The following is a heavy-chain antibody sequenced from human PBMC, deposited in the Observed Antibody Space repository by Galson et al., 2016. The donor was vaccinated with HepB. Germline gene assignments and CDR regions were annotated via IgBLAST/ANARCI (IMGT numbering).Heavy chain of an antibody. J-gene: IGHJ3*02. CDR3: ARDHGFASDI. V-gene: IGHV4-59*01. CDR1: GGSIRSYY. D-gene: IGHD4-17*01. CDR2: SYDSGSS. Sequence: SETLSLTCTVSGGSIRSYYWTWIRQPPGKGLEWIGHSYDSGSSNRNPSLRSRVTISIDTSNNQLSLNLISVTAADTAVYYCARDHGFASDIWGRGTMVTVSS.